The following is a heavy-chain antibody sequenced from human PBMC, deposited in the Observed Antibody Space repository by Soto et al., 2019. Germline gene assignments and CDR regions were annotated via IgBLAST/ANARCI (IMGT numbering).Heavy chain of an antibody. CDR1: GFTFSSYD. CDR3: ARDKITIFGVVNYYYYGMDV. D-gene: IGHD3-3*01. Sequence: GGSLRLSCAASGFTFSSYDMHWVRQAPGKGLEWVAVIWYDGSNKYYADSVKGRFTISRDNSKNTLYLQMNSLRAEDTAVYYCARDKITIFGVVNYYYYGMDVWGQGTTVTVSS. V-gene: IGHV3-33*01. CDR2: IWYDGSNK. J-gene: IGHJ6*02.